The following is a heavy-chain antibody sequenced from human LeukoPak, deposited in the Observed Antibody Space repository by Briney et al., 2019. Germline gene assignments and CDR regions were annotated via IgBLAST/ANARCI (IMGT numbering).Heavy chain of an antibody. CDR1: GFTFSSFE. J-gene: IGHJ4*02. Sequence: PGGSLRLSCAASGFTFSSFEMNWVRQAPGKGPERVSYISSGGSTRYYADSVKGRFTISRDSAKNSLYLQMNSLRAEDTAVYYCAREGGWTFDYWGQGTLVTVSS. CDR3: AREGGWTFDY. V-gene: IGHV3-48*03. D-gene: IGHD2-15*01. CDR2: ISSGGSTR.